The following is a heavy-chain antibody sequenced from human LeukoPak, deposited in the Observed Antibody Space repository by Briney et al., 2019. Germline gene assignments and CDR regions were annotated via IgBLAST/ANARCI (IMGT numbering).Heavy chain of an antibody. V-gene: IGHV3-48*01. CDR3: ARNYYGSGSRAFDI. CDR1: GFTFSSYT. CDR2: ITLGGTT. J-gene: IGHJ3*02. Sequence: GGSLRLSCAASGFTFSSYTMNWVRQAPGKGLEWLSFITLGGTTYYADSVKGRFTISRDNAKNSLYLQMNSLRAEDTAVYYCARNYYGSGSRAFDIWGQGTMVTVSS. D-gene: IGHD3-10*01.